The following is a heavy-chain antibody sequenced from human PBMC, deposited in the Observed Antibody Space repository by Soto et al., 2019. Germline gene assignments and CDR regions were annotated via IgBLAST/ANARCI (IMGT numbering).Heavy chain of an antibody. V-gene: IGHV4-59*01. CDR2: IYYSGST. D-gene: IGHD3-9*01. CDR3: ARDILGHYGMDV. J-gene: IGHJ6*02. CDR1: GGSISSYY. Sequence: SETLSLTCTVSGGSISSYYWSWIRQPPGKGLEWIGYIYYSGSTNYNPSLKSRVTISVDTSKNQFSLKLSSVTAADTAVYYCARDILGHYGMDVWGQGTTVTVSS.